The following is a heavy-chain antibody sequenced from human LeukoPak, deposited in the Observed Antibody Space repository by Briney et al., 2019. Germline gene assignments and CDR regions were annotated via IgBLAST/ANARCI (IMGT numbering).Heavy chain of an antibody. J-gene: IGHJ5*02. CDR1: GFTFSSYA. CDR2: ISYDGSNK. Sequence: PGRSLRLSCAASGFTFSSYAMHWVRQAPGKGLEWVAVISYDGSNKYYADSVKGRFTISRNNSKNTLYLQMNSLRAEDTAVYYCAAAVAVDYNWFDPWGQGTLVTVSS. CDR3: AAAVAVDYNWFDP. V-gene: IGHV3-30*04. D-gene: IGHD6-19*01.